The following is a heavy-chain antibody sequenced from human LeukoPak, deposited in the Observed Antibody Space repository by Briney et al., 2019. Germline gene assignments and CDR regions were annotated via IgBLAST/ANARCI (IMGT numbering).Heavy chain of an antibody. CDR3: ARDDYGDPRDY. V-gene: IGHV1-69*06. D-gene: IGHD4-17*01. J-gene: IGHJ4*02. CDR2: IIPIFGTA. Sequence: SVKVSCKASGYTFTGYYMHWVRQAPGQGLEWMGGIIPIFGTANYAQKFQGRVTITADKSASTAYMELSSLRSEDTAVYYCARDDYGDPRDYWGQGTLVTVSS. CDR1: GYTFTGYY.